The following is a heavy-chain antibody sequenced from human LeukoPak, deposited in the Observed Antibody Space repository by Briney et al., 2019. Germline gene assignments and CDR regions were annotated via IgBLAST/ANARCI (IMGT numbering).Heavy chain of an antibody. Sequence: SVKVPCKASGGTFSSYAISWVRQAPGQGLEWMGGIIPIFGTANYAQKFQGRVTITADESTSTAYMELSSLRSEDTAVYYCARGGLTRSGFDPWGQGTLVTVSS. V-gene: IGHV1-69*13. CDR1: GGTFSSYA. J-gene: IGHJ5*02. D-gene: IGHD4-23*01. CDR2: IIPIFGTA. CDR3: ARGGLTRSGFDP.